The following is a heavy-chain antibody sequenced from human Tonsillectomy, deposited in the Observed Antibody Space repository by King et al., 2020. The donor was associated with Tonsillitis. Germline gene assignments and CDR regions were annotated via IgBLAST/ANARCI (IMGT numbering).Heavy chain of an antibody. CDR3: ARGKLLATVYSFDS. CDR1: GGSFSGYY. D-gene: IGHD2-21*02. CDR2: INHSGST. Sequence: VQLQQWGAGLLKPSETLSLTCAVYGGSFSGYYWSWIRQPPGKGLEWIGEINHSGSTNYNPSLKSRVTISVDTSKNQFSLKLSSVTAADTAVYYCARGKLLATVYSFDSWGQGTLVTVSS. J-gene: IGHJ4*02. V-gene: IGHV4-34*01.